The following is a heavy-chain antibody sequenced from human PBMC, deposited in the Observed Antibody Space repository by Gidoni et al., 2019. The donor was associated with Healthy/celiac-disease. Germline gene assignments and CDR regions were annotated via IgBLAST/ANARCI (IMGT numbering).Heavy chain of an antibody. Sequence: EVQLVESGGGLVKHGGSLRLSCAASGFTFSSYSMNWVRQAPGKGLEWVSSISISSSYISYAASVKGRFPISRDNAKNSLYLQMNSLRAEDTAVYYCARDSTTMIVVAIPVAFDIWGQGTMVTVSS. D-gene: IGHD3-22*01. J-gene: IGHJ3*02. CDR3: ARDSTTMIVVAIPVAFDI. CDR1: GFTFSSYS. V-gene: IGHV3-21*01. CDR2: ISISSSYI.